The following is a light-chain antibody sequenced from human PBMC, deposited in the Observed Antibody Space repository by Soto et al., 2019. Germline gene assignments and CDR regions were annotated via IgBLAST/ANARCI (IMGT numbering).Light chain of an antibody. CDR2: GAS. V-gene: IGKV3-15*01. CDR1: QNVYID. Sequence: EIVMTQSPATLSVSPGEGATLSCRASQNVYIDLAWYQQKPGQPPRLLIYGASTRATGIPARFSGVGSGTEFTLTISSLQSEDFAVYYCQQYNNWPLTFGGGTKVEIK. CDR3: QQYNNWPLT. J-gene: IGKJ4*01.